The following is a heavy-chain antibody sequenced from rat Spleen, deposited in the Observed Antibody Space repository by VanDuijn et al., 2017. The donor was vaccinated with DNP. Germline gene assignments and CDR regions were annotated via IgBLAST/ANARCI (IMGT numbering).Heavy chain of an antibody. Sequence: EVQLVESGGGLIQPGRSLNLSCVASGFTFSDYAMAWVRQAPKGGLEWVATISSDGSHTYYRDSVKGRFTISRDNAKSTLFLQMDSLRSEDTATYYCARDNYVTYGAMDPWGQGISVTVSS. CDR1: GFTFSDYA. D-gene: IGHD1-11*01. V-gene: IGHV5-17*01. J-gene: IGHJ4*01. CDR3: ARDNYVTYGAMDP. CDR2: ISSDGSHT.